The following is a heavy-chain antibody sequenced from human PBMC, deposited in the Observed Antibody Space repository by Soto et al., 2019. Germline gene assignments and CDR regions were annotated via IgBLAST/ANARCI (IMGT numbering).Heavy chain of an antibody. D-gene: IGHD3-16*01. CDR2: ISSSGGST. V-gene: IGHV3-23*01. CDR1: GFTFSTYA. J-gene: IGHJ4*02. Sequence: GGSLRLSCAASGFTFSTYAMSWVRQAPGQGLEWVSTISSSGGSTFYADSVKGRFTVSRDNSKNTLYLQMNSLRAEDTALYYCAKSLRRQPADYWGQGTLVTVSS. CDR3: AKSLRRQPADY.